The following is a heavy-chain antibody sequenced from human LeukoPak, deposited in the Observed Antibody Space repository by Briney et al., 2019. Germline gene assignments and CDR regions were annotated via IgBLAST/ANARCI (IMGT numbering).Heavy chain of an antibody. V-gene: IGHV1-18*01. J-gene: IGHJ4*02. D-gene: IGHD3-10*01. CDR2: ISAYNGNT. CDR3: ARDRPGYTTLRGELDY. Sequence: ASVKVSCKASGYTFTSYGISWVRQAPGQGLEWMGWISAYNGNTNYAQKLQGRVTMTTDTSTSTAYMELRSLRSDDTAVYCCARDRPGYTTLRGELDYWGQGTLVTVSS. CDR1: GYTFTSYG.